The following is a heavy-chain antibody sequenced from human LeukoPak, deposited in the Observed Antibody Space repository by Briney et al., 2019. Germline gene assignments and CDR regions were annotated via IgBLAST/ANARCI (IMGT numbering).Heavy chain of an antibody. V-gene: IGHV3-64*01. J-gene: IGHJ5*02. D-gene: IGHD2-2*01. Sequence: PGGSLRLSCAASGFTFSTYAMHWVRQAPGKGLEYVSAISSNGDSTYYANSVKGRFTISRDNSKNTLFLQMGSLTTEDMAVYYCARSSLTKGNNWFDPWGQGTLVTVSS. CDR3: ARSSLTKGNNWFDP. CDR1: GFTFSTYA. CDR2: ISSNGDST.